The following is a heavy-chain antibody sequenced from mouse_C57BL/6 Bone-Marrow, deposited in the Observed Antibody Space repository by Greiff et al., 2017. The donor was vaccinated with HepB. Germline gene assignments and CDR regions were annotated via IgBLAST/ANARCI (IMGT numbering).Heavy chain of an antibody. Sequence: EVQLQESGPGLVKPSQSLSLTCSVTGYSITSGYYWNWIRQFPGNKLEWMGYISYDGSNNYNPSLKNRISITRDTSKNQFFLKLNSVTTEDTATYYCAREGSFRGYCDYWGQGTTLTVSS. CDR1: GYSITSGYY. V-gene: IGHV3-6*01. CDR2: ISYDGSN. CDR3: AREGSFRGYCDY. J-gene: IGHJ2*01.